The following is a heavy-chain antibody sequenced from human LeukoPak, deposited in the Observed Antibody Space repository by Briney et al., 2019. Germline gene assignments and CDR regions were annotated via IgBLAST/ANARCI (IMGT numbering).Heavy chain of an antibody. CDR1: GGSISSYY. Sequence: SETLSLTCTVSGGSISSYYWSWIRQPPGKGLEWIGEINHSGSTNYNPSLKSQVTISVDTSKNQFSLKLSSVTAADTAVYYCARVGYSYGYYRHYWGQGTLVTVSS. CDR2: INHSGST. D-gene: IGHD5-18*01. V-gene: IGHV4-34*01. J-gene: IGHJ4*02. CDR3: ARVGYSYGYYRHY.